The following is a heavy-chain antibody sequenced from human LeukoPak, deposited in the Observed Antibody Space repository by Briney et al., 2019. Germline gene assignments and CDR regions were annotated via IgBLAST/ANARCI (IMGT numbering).Heavy chain of an antibody. CDR1: EFTVSSNC. CDR3: ARGRSITLLRGVAMSDGFDI. J-gene: IGHJ3*02. CDR2: TDTSGNYI. D-gene: IGHD3-10*01. V-gene: IGHV3-21*01. Sequence: GGTLRLSCAASEFTVSSNCMSWVRQAPGKGLEWVSFTDTSGNYIYYGDSVKGRFTISRDNAKNLVFLQMNGLRAEDTGVYYCARGRSITLLRGVAMSDGFDIWGQGAMVAVSS.